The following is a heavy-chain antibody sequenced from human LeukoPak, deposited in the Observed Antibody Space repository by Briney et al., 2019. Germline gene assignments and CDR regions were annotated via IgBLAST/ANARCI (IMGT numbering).Heavy chain of an antibody. J-gene: IGHJ4*02. CDR2: ISYDGSNK. V-gene: IGHV3-30*18. CDR1: GFTFSSYG. Sequence: GGSLRHSCAASGFTFSSYGMHWVRQAPGKGLEWVAVISYDGSNKYYADSVKGRFTISRDNSKNTLYLQMNSLRAEDTAVYYCAKDLSNYFDYWGQGTLVTVSS. D-gene: IGHD5/OR15-5a*01. CDR3: AKDLSNYFDY.